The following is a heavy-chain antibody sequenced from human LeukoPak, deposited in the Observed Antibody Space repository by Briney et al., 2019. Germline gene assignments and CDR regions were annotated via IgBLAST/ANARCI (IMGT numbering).Heavy chain of an antibody. CDR1: GGSISSGDYY. D-gene: IGHD4-23*01. V-gene: IGHV4-30-4*01. J-gene: IGHJ4*02. CDR3: ARDLLNEGNHLDY. Sequence: SQTLSLTCTVSGGSISSGDYYWSWIRQPPGKGLEWIGYIYYSGSTYYNPSLKSRVTISVDTSKNQFSLKLSFVTAADTAVYYCARDLLNEGNHLDYWGQGTLVTVSS. CDR2: IYYSGST.